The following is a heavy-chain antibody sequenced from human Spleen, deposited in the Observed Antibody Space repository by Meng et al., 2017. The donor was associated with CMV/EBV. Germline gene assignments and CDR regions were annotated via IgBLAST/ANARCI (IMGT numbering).Heavy chain of an antibody. J-gene: IGHJ4*02. D-gene: IGHD5-24*01. CDR2: MYHSGTT. CDR1: GGSISSSSYY. Sequence: LHRQGSVPGLVKPSETLSLTCTVSGGSISSSSYYWGWIRQAPGKGLEWIGEMYHSGTTNYNPSLKSRVTISMGKSNNQLSLKLNSVTAADTAVYHCATQESRDGHNPYWGQGTLVTVSS. V-gene: IGHV4-39*07. CDR3: ATQESRDGHNPY.